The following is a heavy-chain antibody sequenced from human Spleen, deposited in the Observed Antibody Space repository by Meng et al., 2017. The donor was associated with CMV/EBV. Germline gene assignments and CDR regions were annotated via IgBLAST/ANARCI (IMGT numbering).Heavy chain of an antibody. CDR1: GGTFSSYA. CDR3: ARGERHNWNLLLS. CDR2: IIPIFGTA. J-gene: IGHJ4*02. D-gene: IGHD1-7*01. V-gene: IGHV1-69*05. Sequence: SVKVSCKASGGTFSSYAISWVRQAPGQGLEWMGGIIPIFGTANYAQKFQGRVTITTDESTSTAYMELSSLRSEDTAVYYCARGERHNWNLLLSWGQGTLVTVSS.